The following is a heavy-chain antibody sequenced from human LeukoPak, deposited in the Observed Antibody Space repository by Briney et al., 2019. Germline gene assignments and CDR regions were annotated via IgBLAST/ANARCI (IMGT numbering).Heavy chain of an antibody. CDR2: LSARGGT. Sequence: PGGCLRLSRAASGFTFRRHAMTWVTQAPGKGLEYVSALSARGGTSYADFVQGRFDVSRDNSKNTVYLQMNSLRGEDGAVYYCAKVREIAVVRTDAFDIWGEGTMVTVS. CDR1: GFTFRRHA. J-gene: IGHJ3*02. CDR3: AKVREIAVVRTDAFDI. D-gene: IGHD3-22*01. V-gene: IGHV3-23*01.